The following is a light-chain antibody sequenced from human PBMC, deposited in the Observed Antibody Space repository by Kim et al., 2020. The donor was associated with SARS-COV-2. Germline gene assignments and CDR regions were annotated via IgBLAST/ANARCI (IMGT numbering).Light chain of an antibody. CDR2: WAS. V-gene: IGKV4-1*01. Sequence: RDTIKWKSSQNIVYSYSEKNFLTWYQKKPGQPPKVLIYWASIRESGVPERFRGSGSATDFTLTIRSLQAEDVAVYYCQQYFATPYTFGQGTKLEI. CDR3: QQYFATPYT. CDR1: QNIVYSYSEKNF. J-gene: IGKJ2*01.